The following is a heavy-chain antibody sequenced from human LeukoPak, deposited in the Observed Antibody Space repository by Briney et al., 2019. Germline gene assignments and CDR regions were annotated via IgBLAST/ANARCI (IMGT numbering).Heavy chain of an antibody. Sequence: ASVKISRKASGYTFTSYYMHWVRQAPGQGLEWMGIINPSGGSTSYAQKFQGRVTMTRDTSTSTVYMELSSLRSEDTAVYYCARGLYYYDSSGKSFDPWGQGTLVTVSS. D-gene: IGHD3-22*01. V-gene: IGHV1-46*01. J-gene: IGHJ5*02. CDR1: GYTFTSYY. CDR3: ARGLYYYDSSGKSFDP. CDR2: INPSGGST.